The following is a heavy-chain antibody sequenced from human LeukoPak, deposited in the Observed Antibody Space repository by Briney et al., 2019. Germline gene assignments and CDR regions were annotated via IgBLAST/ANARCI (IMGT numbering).Heavy chain of an antibody. CDR2: IYTRGST. J-gene: IGHJ6*03. V-gene: IGHV4-4*07. CDR3: ARDRSGYDSTVTIYYYYYYMDD. CDR1: GGSISSYY. Sequence: PSETLSLTCTVSGGSISSYYWSWIRQPAGKGLEGIERIYTRGSTNYNPSLKSRVTMSVDTSKNQFSLKLSSVTAADTAVYHCARDRSGYDSTVTIYYYYYYMDDWGKGTTVTVSS. D-gene: IGHD5-12*01.